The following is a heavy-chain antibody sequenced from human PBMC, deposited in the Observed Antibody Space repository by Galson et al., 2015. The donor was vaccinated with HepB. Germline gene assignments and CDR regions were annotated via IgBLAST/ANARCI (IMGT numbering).Heavy chain of an antibody. J-gene: IGHJ6*03. CDR3: ARTVVVPAATKYYYYMDV. CDR1: GFTFSSYS. CDR2: ISSSSSYI. D-gene: IGHD2-2*01. V-gene: IGHV3-21*01. Sequence: SLRLSCAASGFTFSSYSMNWVRQAPGKGLEWVSSISSSSSYIYYADSVKGRFTISRDNAKNSLYLQMNSLRAEDTAVYYCARTVVVPAATKYYYYMDVWGKGTTVTVSS.